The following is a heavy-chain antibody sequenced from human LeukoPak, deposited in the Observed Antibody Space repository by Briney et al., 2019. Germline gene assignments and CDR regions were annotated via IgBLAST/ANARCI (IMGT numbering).Heavy chain of an antibody. V-gene: IGHV3-64*01. J-gene: IGHJ4*02. CDR1: GFTFSSYA. CDR3: AKIHFSGRFH. Sequence: PGGSLRLSCTVSGFTFSSYAVYWVRQAPGKGLEYVSAISSNGDKTYYANSVKGRFTISRDNSKNTLYLQMNSLRAEDTAVYYCAKIHFSGRFHWGQGTLVTVSS. D-gene: IGHD6-19*01. CDR2: ISSNGDKT.